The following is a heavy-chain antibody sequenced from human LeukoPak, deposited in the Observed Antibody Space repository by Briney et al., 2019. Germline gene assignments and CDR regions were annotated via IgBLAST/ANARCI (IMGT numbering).Heavy chain of an antibody. D-gene: IGHD1-26*01. J-gene: IGHJ3*02. CDR1: GFTVSSNY. V-gene: IGHV3-66*02. CDR3: ARHLIVGATEGAFDI. CDR2: IYSGGST. Sequence: PPGGSLRLSCAASGFTVSSNYMGWVRQAPGKGLEWVSVIYSGGSTYYADSVKGRFTISRDNSKNTLYLQMNSLRAEDTAAYYCARHLIVGATEGAFDIWGQGTMVTVSS.